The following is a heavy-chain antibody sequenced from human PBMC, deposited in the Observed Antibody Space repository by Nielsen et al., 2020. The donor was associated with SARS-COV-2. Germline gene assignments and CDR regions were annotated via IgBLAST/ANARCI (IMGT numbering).Heavy chain of an antibody. CDR2: ISWNSGSI. V-gene: IGHV3-9*01. CDR3: AKEGSYSSSWPGDY. J-gene: IGHJ4*02. Sequence: GGSLRLSCAASGFTFDDYAMHWVRQAPGKGLEWVSGISWNSGSIGYADSVKGRFTISRDNAKNSLYLQMNSLRAEDTALYYCAKEGSYSSSWPGDYWGQGTLVTVSS. D-gene: IGHD6-13*01. CDR1: GFTFDDYA.